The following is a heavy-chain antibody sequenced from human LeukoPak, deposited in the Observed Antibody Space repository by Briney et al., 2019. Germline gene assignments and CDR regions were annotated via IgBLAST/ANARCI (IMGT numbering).Heavy chain of an antibody. CDR2: IYYSGST. J-gene: IGHJ4*02. Sequence: PSETLSLTCTVSGGSVSSGTYYWSWIRQPPGKGLEWIGYIYYSGSTNYNPSLKSRVTVSVDTSKNQCSLKLSSVTAADTAVYYCARGIAAADHFDYWGQGTLVTVSS. CDR3: ARGIAAADHFDY. V-gene: IGHV4-61*01. CDR1: GGSVSSGTYY. D-gene: IGHD6-13*01.